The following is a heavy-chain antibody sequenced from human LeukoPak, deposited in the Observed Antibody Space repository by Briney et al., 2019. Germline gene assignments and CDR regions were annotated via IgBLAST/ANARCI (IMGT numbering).Heavy chain of an antibody. CDR1: GLTFSSYW. J-gene: IGHJ4*02. Sequence: KSGGSLRLSCAASGLTFSSYWMNWVRQAPGKGLEWVSSISSSSSYIYYADSVKGRFTISRDSAKNSLYLQMNSLRAEDTAVYYCASQNAQTTVVDYWGQGTLVTVSS. D-gene: IGHD4-23*01. V-gene: IGHV3-21*01. CDR3: ASQNAQTTVVDY. CDR2: ISSSSSYI.